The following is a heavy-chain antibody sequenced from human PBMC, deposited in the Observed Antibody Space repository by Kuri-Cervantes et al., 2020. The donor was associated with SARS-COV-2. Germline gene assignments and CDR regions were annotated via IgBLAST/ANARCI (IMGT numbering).Heavy chain of an antibody. J-gene: IGHJ4*02. Sequence: GGSLRLSCSASGFTFSSYAMHWVRQAPGKGLEYVSAISSNGATYYAGSVKGRFTISRDNSASTMFLQMNSLRAEDTALYFCAKDLISASYFGSGSPDYWGQGTLVTVSS. D-gene: IGHD3-10*01. CDR2: ISSNGAT. CDR3: AKDLISASYFGSGSPDY. V-gene: IGHV3-64*04. CDR1: GFTFSSYA.